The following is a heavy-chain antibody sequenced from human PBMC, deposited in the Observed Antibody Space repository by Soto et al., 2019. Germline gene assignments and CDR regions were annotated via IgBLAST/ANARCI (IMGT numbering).Heavy chain of an antibody. J-gene: IGHJ6*02. CDR3: ARDLKAGGVVVVAAVLYYYYGMDV. V-gene: IGHV1-69*13. CDR2: IIPIFGTA. Sequence: PGASVKVSCKASGGTFSSYAISWVRQAPGQGLEWMGGIIPIFGTANYAQKFQGRVTITADESTSTAYMELSSLRSEDTAVYYCARDLKAGGVVVVAAVLYYYYGMDVWGQGTTVTVSS. CDR1: GGTFSSYA. D-gene: IGHD2-15*01.